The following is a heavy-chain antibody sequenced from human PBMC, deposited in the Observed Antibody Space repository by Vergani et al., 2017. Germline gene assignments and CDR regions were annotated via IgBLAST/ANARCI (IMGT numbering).Heavy chain of an antibody. CDR2: ISYDGNKK. CDR1: GFSFRSYV. CDR3: AKVGDYYDSSGFDYFDS. V-gene: IGHV3-30*18. D-gene: IGHD3-22*01. Sequence: QVQLVEAGGGVVQPGRSLRLSCEASGFSFRSYVMHWVRQAPGRGLEWLTSISYDGNKKNYADSVKGRFTISSDNSENTLFLHMNTLRAEDTALYHCAKVGDYYDSSGFDYFDSWGQGILVTVSS. J-gene: IGHJ4*02.